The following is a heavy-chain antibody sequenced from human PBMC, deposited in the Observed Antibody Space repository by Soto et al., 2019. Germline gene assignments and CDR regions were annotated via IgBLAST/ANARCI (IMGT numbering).Heavy chain of an antibody. V-gene: IGHV4-31*03. CDR2: IYYSGST. J-gene: IGHJ4*02. Sequence: SETLSLTCTVSGGSISSGGYYWSWIRQHPGKGLEWIGYIYYSGSTYYNPSLKSRVTISVDTSKNQFSLKLSSVTAADTAVYYCARRLYSGSSNFDYWGQGTLVTVSS. CDR3: ARRLYSGSSNFDY. CDR1: GGSISSGGYY. D-gene: IGHD1-26*01.